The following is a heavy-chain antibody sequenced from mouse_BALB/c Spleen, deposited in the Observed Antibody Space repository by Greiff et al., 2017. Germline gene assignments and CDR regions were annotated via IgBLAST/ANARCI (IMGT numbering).Heavy chain of an antibody. Sequence: VHVKQSGPELVKPGASVKVSCKASGYAFTSYNMYWVKQSHGKSLEWIGYIDPYNGGTSYNQKFKGKATLTVDKSSSTAYMHLNSLTSEDSAVYYCARRDYGHWYFDVWGAGTTVTVSS. CDR1: GYAFTSYN. D-gene: IGHD1-2*01. CDR2: IDPYNGGT. CDR3: ARRDYGHWYFDV. V-gene: IGHV1S135*01. J-gene: IGHJ1*01.